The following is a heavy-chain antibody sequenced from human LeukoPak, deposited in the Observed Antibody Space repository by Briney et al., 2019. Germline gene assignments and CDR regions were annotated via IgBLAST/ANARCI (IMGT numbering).Heavy chain of an antibody. Sequence: SETLSLTCTVSGGSISSGDYYWSWIRQPPGKGLEWIGYIYYSGSTYYNPFLKSRVTISVDTSKNQFSLKLSSVTAADTAVYYCARVPPQGDYYDSSGYCDYWGQGTLVTVSS. J-gene: IGHJ4*02. CDR1: GGSISSGDYY. CDR2: IYYSGST. CDR3: ARVPPQGDYYDSSGYCDY. D-gene: IGHD3-22*01. V-gene: IGHV4-30-4*01.